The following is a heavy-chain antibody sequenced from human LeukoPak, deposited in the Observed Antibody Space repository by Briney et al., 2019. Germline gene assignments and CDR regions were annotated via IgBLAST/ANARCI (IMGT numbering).Heavy chain of an antibody. CDR2: INHSGST. CDR3: ARGELLPFDY. Sequence: SETLSLTCAVYGGSSSGYYWSWIRQPPGKGLEWIGEINHSGSTNYNPSLKSRVTISVDTSKNQFSLKLSSVTAADTAVYYCARGELLPFDYWGQGTLVTVSS. D-gene: IGHD1-26*01. CDR1: GGSSSGYY. V-gene: IGHV4-34*01. J-gene: IGHJ4*02.